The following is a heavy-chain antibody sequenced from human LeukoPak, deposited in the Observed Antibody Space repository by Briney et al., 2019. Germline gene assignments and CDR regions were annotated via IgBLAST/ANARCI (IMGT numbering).Heavy chain of an antibody. Sequence: ASVKVSCKASGYTFTGHYMHWVRQAPGQGLEWMGWINPNSGDTNFAQKFQGRVTMTRDTSISTVYMELSRLRSDDTAVYYCARDAGWFDPWGQGTLVTVSS. CDR1: GYTFTGHY. CDR3: ARDAGWFDP. D-gene: IGHD3-10*01. CDR2: INPNSGDT. V-gene: IGHV1-2*02. J-gene: IGHJ5*02.